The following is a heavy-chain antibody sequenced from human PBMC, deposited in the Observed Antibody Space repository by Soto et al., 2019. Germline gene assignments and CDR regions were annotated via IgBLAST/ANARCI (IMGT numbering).Heavy chain of an antibody. D-gene: IGHD2-21*01. CDR1: GFTFSTYA. Sequence: QPGGSLRLSCAASGFTFSTYAMNWVRQAPGKGLEWVSSISGSGGNTYYADSVKGRFTISRDNSKNTLSLQMSSLRAEDTAVYYCVKAAHMYFFDYWGQGTLVTVSS. J-gene: IGHJ4*02. CDR3: VKAAHMYFFDY. V-gene: IGHV3-23*01. CDR2: ISGSGGNT.